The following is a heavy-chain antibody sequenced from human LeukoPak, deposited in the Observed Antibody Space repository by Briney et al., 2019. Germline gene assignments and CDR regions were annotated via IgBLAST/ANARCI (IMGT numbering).Heavy chain of an antibody. CDR1: GGSISSGGYS. CDR2: IYHSGST. D-gene: IGHD3-16*02. J-gene: IGHJ4*02. Sequence: SETLSLTCAVSGGSISSGGYSWSWIRQPPGKGLEWIGYIYHSGSTYYNPSLKSRVTISVDRSKNQFSLKLSSVTAADTAVYYCASNGHHYVWGSYRSHWGQGTLVTVSS. CDR3: ASNGHHYVWGSYRSH. V-gene: IGHV4-30-2*01.